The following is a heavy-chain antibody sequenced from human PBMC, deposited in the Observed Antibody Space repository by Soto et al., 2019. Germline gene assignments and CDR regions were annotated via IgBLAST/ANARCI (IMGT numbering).Heavy chain of an antibody. CDR3: ARGNVVAIDY. D-gene: IGHD2-21*01. Sequence: PSETLSLTCAVYGGSFSGYYWSWIRQPPGKGLEWIGEISHSGSTNYNPSLKSRVTISVDRSKNQFSLKLSSVTAADTAVYYCARGNVVAIDYWGQGTLVTVSS. V-gene: IGHV4-34*01. CDR2: ISHSGST. CDR1: GGSFSGYY. J-gene: IGHJ4*02.